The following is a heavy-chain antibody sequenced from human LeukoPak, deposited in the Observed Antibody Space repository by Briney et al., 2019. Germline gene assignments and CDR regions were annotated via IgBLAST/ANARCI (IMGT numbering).Heavy chain of an antibody. D-gene: IGHD3-22*01. CDR1: GFTFSSYA. J-gene: IGHJ4*02. CDR2: ISGSGGST. V-gene: IGHV3-23*01. Sequence: PGGSLRLSCAASGFTFSSYAMSWVRQAPGKGLEWVSAISGSGGSTYYADSVKGRFTISRDNSKNTLYLQMNSLRAEDTAVYYCAKQPGGDSSGYYQYYFDYRGQGTLVTVSS. CDR3: AKQPGGDSSGYYQYYFDY.